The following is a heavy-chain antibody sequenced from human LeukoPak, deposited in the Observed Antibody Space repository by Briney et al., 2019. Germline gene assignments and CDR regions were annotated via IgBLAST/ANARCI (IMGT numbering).Heavy chain of an antibody. CDR1: GFTFSSYW. CDR3: ARRVLRYFDWLSLEDNWFDP. V-gene: IGHV3-74*01. D-gene: IGHD3-9*01. CDR2: INSDGSRT. J-gene: IGHJ5*02. Sequence: GGSLRLSCAASGFTFSSYWMHWVRQAPGKGLVWVSRINSDGSRTSYADSVKGRFTISRDNAKNTLYLQMNSLRAEDTAVYYCARRVLRYFDWLSLEDNWFDPWGQGTLVTVSS.